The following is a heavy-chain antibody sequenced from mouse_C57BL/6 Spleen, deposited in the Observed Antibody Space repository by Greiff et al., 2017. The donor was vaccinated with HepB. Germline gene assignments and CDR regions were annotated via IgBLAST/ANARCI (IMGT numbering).Heavy chain of an antibody. D-gene: IGHD2-10*01. Sequence: EVKVEESGGGLVKPGGSLKLSCAASGFTFSSYAMSWVRQTPEKRLEWVATISDGGSYTYYPDNVKGRFTISRDNAKNNLYLQMSHLKSEDTAMYYCARDPFYGNYWYFDVWGTGTTVTVSS. J-gene: IGHJ1*03. CDR2: ISDGGSYT. V-gene: IGHV5-4*01. CDR1: GFTFSSYA. CDR3: ARDPFYGNYWYFDV.